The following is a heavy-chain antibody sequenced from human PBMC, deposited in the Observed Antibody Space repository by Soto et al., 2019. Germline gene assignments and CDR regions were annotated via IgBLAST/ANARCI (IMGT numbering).Heavy chain of an antibody. CDR1: GGTFSSYA. Sequence: GASVKVSCKASGGTFSSYAISWVRQAPGQGLEWMGGIIPIFGTANYAQKFQGRVTITADESTSTAYMELSSLRSEDTAVYYCAAGPAAMGAPFDYWGQGTLVTVSS. CDR2: IIPIFGTA. J-gene: IGHJ4*02. CDR3: AAGPAAMGAPFDY. V-gene: IGHV1-69*13. D-gene: IGHD2-2*01.